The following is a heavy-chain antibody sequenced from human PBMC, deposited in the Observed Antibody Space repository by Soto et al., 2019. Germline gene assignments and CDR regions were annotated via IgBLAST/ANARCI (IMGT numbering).Heavy chain of an antibody. J-gene: IGHJ4*02. Sequence: PGWSLRLSCAASGFTFSSYSMNWVRQAPGKGLEWVSYISSSSSTIYYADSVKGRFTISRDNAKNSLYLQMNSLRDEDTAVYYCAMNYELLTGYYVLFDYWGQGTMGTVSS. CDR2: ISSSSSTI. D-gene: IGHD3-9*01. CDR3: AMNYELLTGYYVLFDY. V-gene: IGHV3-48*02. CDR1: GFTFSSYS.